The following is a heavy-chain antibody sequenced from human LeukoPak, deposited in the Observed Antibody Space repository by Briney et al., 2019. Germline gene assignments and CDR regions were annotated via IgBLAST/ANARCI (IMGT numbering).Heavy chain of an antibody. V-gene: IGHV4-4*08. D-gene: IGHD3-22*01. CDR3: AREARDGSGYALDY. Sequence: SETLSLTCTVSGGSIRSYYWTWVRQPPGKGLEWIGYIYESGSTNYNPSLKSRVAISLDTSKKQFSLNLSSVTAADPAVYYWAREARDGSGYALDYWGQGTLVTVSS. J-gene: IGHJ4*02. CDR1: GGSIRSYY. CDR2: IYESGST.